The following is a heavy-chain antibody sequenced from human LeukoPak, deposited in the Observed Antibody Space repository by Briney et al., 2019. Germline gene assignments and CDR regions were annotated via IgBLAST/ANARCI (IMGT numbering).Heavy chain of an antibody. J-gene: IGHJ3*02. D-gene: IGHD2-15*01. CDR1: GGTFNSYA. CDR3: ARERVDPGDIVVVVAATRAFDI. V-gene: IGHV1-69*05. CDR2: IIPIFGTA. Sequence: GASVKVSCKASGGTFNSYAISWARQAPGQGLEWMGRIIPIFGTANYAQKFQGRVTITTDESTSTAYMELSSLRSEDTAVYYCARERVDPGDIVVVVAATRAFDIWGQGTMVTVSS.